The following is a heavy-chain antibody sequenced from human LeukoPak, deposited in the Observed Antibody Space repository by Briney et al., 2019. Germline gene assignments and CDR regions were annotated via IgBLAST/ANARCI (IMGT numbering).Heavy chain of an antibody. CDR1: GFTFTSSA. CDR3: AADQDYDILTGYHY. D-gene: IGHD3-9*01. V-gene: IGHV1-58*02. Sequence: GASVKVSCKASGFTFTSSAMQWVRQARGQRLEWIGWIVVGSGNTNYAQKFQERVTITRDMSTSTAYMELSSLRSEDTAVYYCAADQDYDILTGYHYWGQGTLVTVSS. CDR2: IVVGSGNT. J-gene: IGHJ4*02.